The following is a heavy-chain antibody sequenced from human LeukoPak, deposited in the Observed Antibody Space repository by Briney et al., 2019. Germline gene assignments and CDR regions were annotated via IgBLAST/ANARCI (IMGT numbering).Heavy chain of an antibody. Sequence: SETPSLTCSVSGGAISTYHWSWIRQPPGKGLEWNGYVYYSGSTNFNPSLKSRVTISVDTSRNQFSLKLSSVTAADTAVYYCARVEYSSGWYPDYWGQGTLVTVSS. D-gene: IGHD6-19*01. CDR2: VYYSGST. CDR1: GGAISTYH. CDR3: ARVEYSSGWYPDY. J-gene: IGHJ4*02. V-gene: IGHV4-59*12.